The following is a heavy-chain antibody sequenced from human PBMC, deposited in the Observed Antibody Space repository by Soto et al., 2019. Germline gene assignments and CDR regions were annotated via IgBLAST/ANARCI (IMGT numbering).Heavy chain of an antibody. CDR1: GFTFSSYG. CDR3: AKDMAMVRYNWFDP. J-gene: IGHJ5*02. D-gene: IGHD3-10*01. V-gene: IGHV3-33*06. Sequence: GGSLRLSCAASGFTFSSYGMHWVRQAPGKGLEWVAVIWYDGSNKYYADSVKGRFTISRDNSKNTLYLQMNSLRAEDTAVYYCAKDMAMVRYNWFDPWGQGTLVTVSS. CDR2: IWYDGSNK.